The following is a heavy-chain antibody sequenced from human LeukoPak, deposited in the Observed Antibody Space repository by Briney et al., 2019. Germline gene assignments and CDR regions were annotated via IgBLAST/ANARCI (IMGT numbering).Heavy chain of an antibody. D-gene: IGHD4-17*01. CDR1: GGTFSSYA. CDR3: ASENGDYNAFDI. V-gene: IGHV1-69*13. Sequence: ASVKVSCKASGGTFSSYAISWVRQAPGQGLEWMGGIIPIFGTANYAQKFQGRVTITADESTSTAYMELRSLRSEDTALYYCASENGDYNAFDIWGHRTMVTVSS. J-gene: IGHJ3*02. CDR2: IIPIFGTA.